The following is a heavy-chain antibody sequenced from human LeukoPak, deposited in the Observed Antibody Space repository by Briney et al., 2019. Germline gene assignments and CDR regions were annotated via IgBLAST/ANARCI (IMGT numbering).Heavy chain of an antibody. V-gene: IGHV1-24*01. CDR3: ARDRGWGLDY. D-gene: IGHD7-27*01. Sequence: ASVKVSCKVSGYTLTELSMHWVRQAPGKGLEWMGGFDPEDGETIYAQKLQGRVTMTTDTSTSTAYMELRSLRSDDTAVYYCARDRGWGLDYWGQGTLVTVSS. J-gene: IGHJ4*02. CDR2: FDPEDGET. CDR1: GYTLTELS.